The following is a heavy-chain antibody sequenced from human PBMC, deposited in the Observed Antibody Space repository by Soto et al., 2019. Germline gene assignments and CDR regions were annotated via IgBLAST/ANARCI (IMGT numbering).Heavy chain of an antibody. V-gene: IGHV3-53*02. Sequence: EVQLVETGGGLIQPGGSLRLSCAASGFTVSSNYMSWVRQAPGKGLEWVSVIYSGGSTYYADSVKGRFTISRDNSKHTLYLQMNSLRAEDTAVYYCASHEAFGDRYYGMDVWGQGTTVTVSS. J-gene: IGHJ6*02. D-gene: IGHD4-17*01. CDR3: ASHEAFGDRYYGMDV. CDR2: IYSGGST. CDR1: GFTVSSNY.